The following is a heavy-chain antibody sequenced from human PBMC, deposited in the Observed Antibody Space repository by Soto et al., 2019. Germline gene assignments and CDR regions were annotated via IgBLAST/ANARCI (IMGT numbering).Heavy chain of an antibody. Sequence: GASVKVSCKASGYNFTSYYMHWVRQAPGQGLEWMGIIDPSGGSTSYAQKFQGRVSVTRDTSTSTVYMDLSSLRSEDTAVYYCARDLTGGPTYYDFWSGYSPVDYWGLGTLVTVSS. CDR1: GYNFTSYY. J-gene: IGHJ4*02. CDR2: IDPSGGST. V-gene: IGHV1-46*03. CDR3: ARDLTGGPTYYDFWSGYSPVDY. D-gene: IGHD3-3*01.